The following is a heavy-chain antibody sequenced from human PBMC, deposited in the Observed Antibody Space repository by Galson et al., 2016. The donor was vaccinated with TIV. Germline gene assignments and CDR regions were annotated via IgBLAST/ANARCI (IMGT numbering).Heavy chain of an antibody. Sequence: PALVKPTQTLTLTCSFSGFSLTTSGVGVGWIRQPPRKALEWLGFIYWDDRKLYSPSLKNRLTITRDTSKTQVVLTITNMDPVDTATYYCAHRGDGHNKIFDYWGQGTLVTVSS. CDR3: AHRGDGHNKIFDY. J-gene: IGHJ4*02. V-gene: IGHV2-5*02. CDR2: IYWDDRK. CDR1: GFSLTTSGVG. D-gene: IGHD5-24*01.